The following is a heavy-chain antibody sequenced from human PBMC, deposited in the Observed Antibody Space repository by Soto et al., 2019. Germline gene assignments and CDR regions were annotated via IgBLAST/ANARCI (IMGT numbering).Heavy chain of an antibody. CDR3: AKNGNIVVVPAAPDY. V-gene: IGHV3-23*01. J-gene: IGHJ4*02. D-gene: IGHD2-2*01. CDR1: GCTFISYA. CDR2: ISGSGSST. Sequence: GGSLRLSCAASGCTFISYAMNWVRQAPGKGLEWVSGISGSGSSTYYADSVKGRFTISRDNSKNTLYLQMNSLRAEDTAVYYCAKNGNIVVVPAAPDYWGQGTLVTVSS.